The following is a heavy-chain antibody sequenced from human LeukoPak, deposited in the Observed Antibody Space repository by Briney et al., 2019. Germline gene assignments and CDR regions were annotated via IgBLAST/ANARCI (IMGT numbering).Heavy chain of an antibody. CDR2: MYPNSGNT. J-gene: IGHJ4*02. CDR1: GYTFTSYD. V-gene: IGHV1-8*01. D-gene: IGHD4/OR15-4a*01. Sequence: GAAVKVSCKDCGYTFTSYDINWVRQATGQGREGRGWMYPNSGNTCYAQKFQGRVTMTSHTSISTAYIQLSSLRSEDTAVYCCARGLRGARGGVGAYWGQGTLVTVSS. CDR3: ARGLRGARGGVGAY.